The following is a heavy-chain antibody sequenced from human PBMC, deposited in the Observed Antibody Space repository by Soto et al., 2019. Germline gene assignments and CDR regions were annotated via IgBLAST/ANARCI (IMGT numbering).Heavy chain of an antibody. D-gene: IGHD4-17*01. CDR2: IYYSGST. V-gene: IGHV4-61*01. J-gene: IGHJ3*02. CDR3: ARGYYGGGAFDI. CDR1: GGSVSSGSYY. Sequence: QVQLQESGPGLVKPSETLSLTCTVSGGSVSSGSYYWSWIRQPPGKGLEWIGYIYYSGSTNYNPYLKSRVTISVDTSKNQFSLKLSSVTAADTAVYYCARGYYGGGAFDIWGQGTMVTVSS.